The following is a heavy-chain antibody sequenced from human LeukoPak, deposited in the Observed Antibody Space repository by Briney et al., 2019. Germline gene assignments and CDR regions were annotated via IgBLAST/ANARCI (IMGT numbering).Heavy chain of an antibody. V-gene: IGHV4-31*03. CDR2: IHPSGML. J-gene: IGHJ4*02. D-gene: IGHD3-22*01. Sequence: SETLSLTCTVSGASFKSDDQYRNWIRQSPEKGLEWIGSIHPSGMLYNNPSLESRVTMSRDTSKNQFSLNLNSVTAADTAVYFCSRGLDSRKLGYWGQGILVTVSS. CDR3: SRGLDSRKLGY. CDR1: GASFKSDDQY.